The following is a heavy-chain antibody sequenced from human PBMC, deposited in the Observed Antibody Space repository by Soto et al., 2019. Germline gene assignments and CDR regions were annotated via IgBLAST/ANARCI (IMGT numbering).Heavy chain of an antibody. CDR2: INPSGGST. CDR1: GYTFTDYF. CDR3: ARSYCSGGSCPDY. V-gene: IGHV1-46*01. D-gene: IGHD2-15*01. J-gene: IGHJ4*02. Sequence: QVQLVQSGAEVKKPGASVVISCKASGYTFTDYFMQWVRQAPGQGLEWMGIINPSGGSTSYALKFPGRVTMTRDTSTSTVYMELASLRSEDTAVYYCARSYCSGGSCPDYWGQGTLVTVSS.